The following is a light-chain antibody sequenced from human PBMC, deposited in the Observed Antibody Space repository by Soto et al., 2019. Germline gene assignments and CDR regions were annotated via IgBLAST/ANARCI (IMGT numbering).Light chain of an antibody. CDR1: QSISNR. CDR3: QQYNTYSWT. CDR2: KAS. V-gene: IGKV1-5*03. J-gene: IGKJ1*01. Sequence: DIQMTQFPSTLSASVGDRVTITCRASQSISNRLAWFQQKSGEAPNLLIHKASSLESGVPSRFSGSGSGTEFTLTISSLQPDDFATYYSQQYNTYSWTFGQGTKV.